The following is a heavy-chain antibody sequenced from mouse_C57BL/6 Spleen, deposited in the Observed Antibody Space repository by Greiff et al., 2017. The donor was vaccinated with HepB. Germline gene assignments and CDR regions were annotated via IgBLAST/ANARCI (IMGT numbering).Heavy chain of an antibody. J-gene: IGHJ4*01. D-gene: IGHD2-4*01. Sequence: VHVKQSGPELVKPGASVKISCKASGYSFTGYYMHWVKQSHGNILDWIGYIYPYNGVSSYNQKFKGKATLTVDKSSSTAYMELRSLTSEDSAVYYCARYDYDEVYYAMDYWGQGTSVTVSS. CDR1: GYSFTGYY. V-gene: IGHV1-31*01. CDR3: ARYDYDEVYYAMDY. CDR2: IYPYNGVS.